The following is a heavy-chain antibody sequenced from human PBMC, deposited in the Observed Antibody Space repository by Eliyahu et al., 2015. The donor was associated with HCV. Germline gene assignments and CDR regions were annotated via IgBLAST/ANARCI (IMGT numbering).Heavy chain of an antibody. Sequence: QVQLVESGGGVVQPGRSLRXSCAASEFTFSDYIMXWVRQAPGEGLAWGSFITFVGTKQFYADSVKGRFTISRDNSKSALYLEMNSLTIEDTAVYFCAREVVSPARGFYYGMDVWGQGTTVSVSS. J-gene: IGHJ6*02. CDR2: ITFVGTKQ. D-gene: IGHD2-15*01. CDR1: EFTFSDYI. CDR3: AREVVSPARGFYYGMDV. V-gene: IGHV3-30*04.